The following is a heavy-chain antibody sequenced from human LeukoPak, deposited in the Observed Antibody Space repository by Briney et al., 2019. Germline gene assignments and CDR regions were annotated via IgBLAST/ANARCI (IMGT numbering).Heavy chain of an antibody. CDR2: ISYDGSNK. J-gene: IGHJ4*02. D-gene: IGHD5-12*01. Sequence: GGSLGLSCAASGFTFSSYGMHWVRQAPGKGLEWVAVISYDGSNKYYADSVKGRFTISRDNSKNTLYLQMNSLRAEDTAVYYCAKDRGYDLGPDYWGQGTLVAVSS. CDR3: AKDRGYDLGPDY. V-gene: IGHV3-30*18. CDR1: GFTFSSYG.